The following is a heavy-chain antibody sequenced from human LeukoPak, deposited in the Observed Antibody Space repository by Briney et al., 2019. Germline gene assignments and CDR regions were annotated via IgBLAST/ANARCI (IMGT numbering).Heavy chain of an antibody. J-gene: IGHJ6*02. D-gene: IGHD3-9*01. CDR2: INHSGST. Sequence: PSETLSLTCAVYGGSFSGYYWSWIRQPPGKGPEWIGEINHSGSTNYNPSLKSRVTISVDTSKNQFSLKLSSVTAADTAVYYCARVDILTGPTPGYGMDVWGQGTTVTVSS. V-gene: IGHV4-34*01. CDR1: GGSFSGYY. CDR3: ARVDILTGPTPGYGMDV.